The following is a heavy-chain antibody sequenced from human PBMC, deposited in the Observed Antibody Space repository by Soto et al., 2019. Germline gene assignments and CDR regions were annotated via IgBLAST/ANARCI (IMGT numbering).Heavy chain of an antibody. J-gene: IGHJ4*02. CDR3: ATSRISIAVAGETEYYFDY. V-gene: IGHV1-2*04. D-gene: IGHD6-19*01. CDR2: INPNSGDT. CDR1: GYIFTGYY. Sequence: ASVKVSCKASGYIFTGYYMHWVRQAPGQGLEWMGWINPNSGDTNYTQKFQGWVTMTRDTSISTAYMELSRLRSDDTAVYYCATSRISIAVAGETEYYFDYWGQGTLVTVSS.